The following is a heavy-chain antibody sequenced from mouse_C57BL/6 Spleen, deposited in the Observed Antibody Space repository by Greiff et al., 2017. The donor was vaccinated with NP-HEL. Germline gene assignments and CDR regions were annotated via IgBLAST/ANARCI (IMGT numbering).Heavy chain of an antibody. D-gene: IGHD3-2*01. J-gene: IGHJ3*01. CDR3: AREGIDSSGSRFDY. CDR1: GYTFTSYW. CDR2: IDPSDSYT. V-gene: IGHV1-69*01. Sequence: QVQLQQPGAELVMPGASVKLSCKASGYTFTSYWMHWVKQRPGQGLEWIGEIDPSDSYTNYNQKFKGKSTLSVDKSSSKAYMQLSSLTSEDSAVYYCAREGIDSSGSRFDYWGQGTLVTVSA.